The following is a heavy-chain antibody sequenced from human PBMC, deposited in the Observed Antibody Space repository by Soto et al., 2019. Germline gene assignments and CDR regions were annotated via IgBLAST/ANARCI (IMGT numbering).Heavy chain of an antibody. D-gene: IGHD5-12*01. CDR2: LNPNSGNT. CDR3: ARRLGYNRFDH. CDR1: GYTFTTSD. Sequence: QVQLVQSGAEVKKPGASVKVSCKASGYTFTTSDINWVRQATGQGLEWMGWLNPNSGNTGYAQKFQGRLTMTRNTAISTAYMELSGLRSEDTAVYYCARRLGYNRFDHWGQGTLVTVSS. V-gene: IGHV1-8*01. J-gene: IGHJ4*02.